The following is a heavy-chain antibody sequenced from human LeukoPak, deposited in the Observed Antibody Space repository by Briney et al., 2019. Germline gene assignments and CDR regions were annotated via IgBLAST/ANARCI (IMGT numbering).Heavy chain of an antibody. Sequence: TSETLSLTCTVSGGSISSSSYYWSWIRRPPGKGLEWIGSIQFGGSTNYNPSLKSRVTMSVDTSKNQFSLKLSSVTAADTAVYYCARGGDTTIDYWGQGTLVTVSS. CDR2: IQFGGST. CDR3: ARGGDTTIDY. CDR1: GGSISSSSYY. D-gene: IGHD1-1*01. J-gene: IGHJ4*02. V-gene: IGHV4-39*07.